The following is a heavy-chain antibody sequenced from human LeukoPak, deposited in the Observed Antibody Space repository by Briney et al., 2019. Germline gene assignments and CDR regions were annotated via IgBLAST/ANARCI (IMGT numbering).Heavy chain of an antibody. Sequence: TTSETLSLTCAVSGYSISSGYYWGWIRQPPGKGLEWIGSIYHSGSTYYNPSLKSRVTISVDTSKNQFSLKLSSVTAADTAVYYCARRPGEVRGVIIPGAFDIWGQGTMVTVSS. D-gene: IGHD3-10*01. V-gene: IGHV4-38-2*01. CDR2: IYHSGST. J-gene: IGHJ3*02. CDR1: GYSISSGYY. CDR3: ARRPGEVRGVIIPGAFDI.